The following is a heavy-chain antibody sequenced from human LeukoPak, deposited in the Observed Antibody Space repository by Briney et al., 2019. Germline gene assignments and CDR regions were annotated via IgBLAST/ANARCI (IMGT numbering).Heavy chain of an antibody. Sequence: PSQTLSLTCAVSGGSISSGGYSWSWIRQPPGKGLEWIGYIYHSGSTYYNPSLKSRVTISVDRSKNQFSLKLSSVTAADTAVYYCARAHGRVAFDIWGQGTMVTVSS. CDR3: ARAHGRVAFDI. D-gene: IGHD2-15*01. J-gene: IGHJ3*02. V-gene: IGHV4-30-2*01. CDR2: IYHSGST. CDR1: GGSISSGGYS.